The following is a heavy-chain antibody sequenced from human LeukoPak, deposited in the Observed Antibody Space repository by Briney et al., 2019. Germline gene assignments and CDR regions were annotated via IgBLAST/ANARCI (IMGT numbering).Heavy chain of an antibody. CDR1: GLTFSDYA. J-gene: IGHJ4*02. Sequence: GGSLRLSCVVSGLTFSDYALTWVRQAPGKGLEWVSTISGSGGSTYYADSVKGRFTISRDNSKNTLYLQMNSLRAEDTAVYYCAKQSRSSGWYPIDYWGQGTLVTVSS. CDR2: ISGSGGST. V-gene: IGHV3-23*01. D-gene: IGHD6-19*01. CDR3: AKQSRSSGWYPIDY.